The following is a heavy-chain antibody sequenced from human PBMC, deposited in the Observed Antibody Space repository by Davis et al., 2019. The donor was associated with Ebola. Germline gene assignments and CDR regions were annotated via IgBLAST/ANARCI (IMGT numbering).Heavy chain of an antibody. CDR3: VSNSSSSPWFDP. Sequence: PSETLSLTCTVSGGSVSSPTHYWGWILHPPGKGLEWIATIYYSGSTYFNPSLKSRVTISLDTSKNQFSLNLKSLTAADKAVYYCVSNSSSSPWFDPWGRGTLVAVSS. D-gene: IGHD6-6*01. CDR1: GGSVSSPTHY. CDR2: IYYSGST. V-gene: IGHV4-39*07. J-gene: IGHJ5*02.